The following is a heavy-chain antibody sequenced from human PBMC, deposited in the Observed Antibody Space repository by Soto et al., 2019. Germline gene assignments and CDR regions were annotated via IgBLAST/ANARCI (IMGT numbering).Heavy chain of an antibody. J-gene: IGHJ6*02. V-gene: IGHV4-34*01. CDR1: GGSFSGYY. CDR3: ARVYRYSSGWLTRDYYYGMDV. CDR2: INHSGST. D-gene: IGHD6-19*01. Sequence: SETLSLTCAVYGGSFSGYYWSWIRQPPGKGLEWIGEINHSGSTNYNPSLKSRVTISVDTSKNQFSLKLSSVTAADTAVYYCARVYRYSSGWLTRDYYYGMDVWGQGTTVTVSS.